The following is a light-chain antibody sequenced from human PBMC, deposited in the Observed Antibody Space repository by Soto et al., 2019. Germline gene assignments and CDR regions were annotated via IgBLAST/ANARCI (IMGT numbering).Light chain of an antibody. Sequence: EIVMTQSPDTLSVSPGERATLSCRASQSVSSNLAWYQQKPGQAPRLLIYGASTRATGIPARFSDSGSGTEFTLTISSLQSEDFAVYYCQQYNNWLITFGQGTRLEIK. CDR2: GAS. CDR3: QQYNNWLIT. V-gene: IGKV3-15*01. J-gene: IGKJ5*01. CDR1: QSVSSN.